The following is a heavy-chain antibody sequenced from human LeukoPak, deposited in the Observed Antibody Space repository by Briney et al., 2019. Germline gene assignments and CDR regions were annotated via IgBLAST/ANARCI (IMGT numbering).Heavy chain of an antibody. D-gene: IGHD3-22*01. CDR3: ARRAYDSSKSWGGIDY. V-gene: IGHV1-2*02. J-gene: IGHJ4*02. CDR1: GYTFTSYD. CDR2: INPNSGGT. Sequence: ASVKVSCKASGYTFTSYDINWVRQAPGQGLEWMGWINPNSGGTNYAQKFQGRVTMTRDTSISTAYMELSRLRSDDTAVYYCARRAYDSSKSWGGIDYWGQGTLVTVSS.